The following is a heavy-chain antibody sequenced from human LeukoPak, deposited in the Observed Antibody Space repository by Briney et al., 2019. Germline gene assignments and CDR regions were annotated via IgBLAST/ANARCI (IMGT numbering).Heavy chain of an antibody. V-gene: IGHV3-23*01. CDR2: INNGVNSA. Sequence: GGSLRLSCAASGFTFSSYAMSWVRQAPGKGLEWVSTINNGVNSAYFADSVKGRFTISRDNPKNTLYLQMNSLRGEDTAVYYCAKDRQQLVGEFDYWGQGTLVTVSS. J-gene: IGHJ4*02. CDR1: GFTFSSYA. CDR3: AKDRQQLVGEFDY. D-gene: IGHD6-13*01.